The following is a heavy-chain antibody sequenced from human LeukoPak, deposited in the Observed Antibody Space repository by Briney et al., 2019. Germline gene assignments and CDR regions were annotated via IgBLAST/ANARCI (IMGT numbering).Heavy chain of an antibody. CDR1: GGSLSGYY. D-gene: IGHD1-26*01. Sequence: SEPLSLTCTAYGGSLSGYYWSWIRQPPGKGLEWIGEIKHSGSTKYNPSLKRRVTISLDTSKNQFSLKLNSVTAADTAVYYCARSRIGWFDPWGQGTLVTVSS. J-gene: IGHJ5*02. CDR3: ARSRIGWFDP. CDR2: IKHSGST. V-gene: IGHV4-34*01.